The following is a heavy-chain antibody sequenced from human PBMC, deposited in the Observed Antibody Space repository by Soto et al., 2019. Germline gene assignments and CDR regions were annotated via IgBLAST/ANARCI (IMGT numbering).Heavy chain of an antibody. V-gene: IGHV1-18*01. J-gene: IGHJ4*02. CDR3: AVNYYDSSGYYYASDY. CDR2: ISAYNGNT. D-gene: IGHD3-22*01. CDR1: GYTFTSYG. Sequence: GASVKVSCKASGYTFTSYGISWVRQAPGQGLEWMGWISAYNGNTNYAQKLQGRVTMTTDTSTSTAYMELRSLRSDDTAVYYCAVNYYDSSGYYYASDYWGQRTLVTVSS.